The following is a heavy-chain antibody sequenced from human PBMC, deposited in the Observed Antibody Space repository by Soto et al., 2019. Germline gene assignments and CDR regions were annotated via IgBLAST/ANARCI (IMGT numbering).Heavy chain of an antibody. CDR2: ISGSGNYT. Sequence: GGSLKLSCAASGFTFSTYSMNWVRQAPGKGLEWVSSISGSGNYTHYADFLRGRFTISRDNAKTSLYLQMNSLRAEDTAVYYCAREGINNYNEYYFDSWGQGTVVTVSS. CDR3: AREGINNYNEYYFDS. V-gene: IGHV3-21*01. D-gene: IGHD4-4*01. CDR1: GFTFSTYS. J-gene: IGHJ4*02.